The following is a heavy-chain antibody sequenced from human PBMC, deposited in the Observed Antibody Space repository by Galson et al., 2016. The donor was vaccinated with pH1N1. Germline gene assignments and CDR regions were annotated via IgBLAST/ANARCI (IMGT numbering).Heavy chain of an antibody. CDR2: IDYDGSNE. V-gene: IGHV3-30*02. J-gene: IGHJ6*03. CDR3: AKNPWAGANQYYYMDV. D-gene: IGHD1-14*01. CDR1: GFTFGSYG. Sequence: SLRLSCAASGFTFGSYGMHWVRQASGKGLEWVAFIDYDGSNEKYADSVKGRFSISRDTSKNTLSLQMNSLTDEDTAVYYCAKNPWAGANQYYYMDVWGKGTTVTVSS.